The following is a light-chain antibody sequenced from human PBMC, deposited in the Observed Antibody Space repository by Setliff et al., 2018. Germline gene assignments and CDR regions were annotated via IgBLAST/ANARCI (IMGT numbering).Light chain of an antibody. V-gene: IGLV2-14*03. Sequence: QSVLTQPDSISGTLGQSITISCTGTSSDIGGDNYVSWYQQLPGKAPQLIIYDASSRPSGVSHRFSGSKSGYTASLTISGLQAGDEADYYCSSYTRSSTYVFGGGTKGTVL. CDR3: SSYTRSSTYV. J-gene: IGLJ1*01. CDR1: SSDIGGDNY. CDR2: DAS.